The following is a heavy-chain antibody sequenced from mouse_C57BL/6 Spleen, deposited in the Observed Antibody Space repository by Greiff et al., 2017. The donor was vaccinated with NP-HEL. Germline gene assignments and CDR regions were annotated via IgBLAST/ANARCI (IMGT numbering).Heavy chain of an antibody. V-gene: IGHV5-6*01. CDR2: ISSGGSYT. CDR1: GFTFSSYG. D-gene: IGHD2-3*01. Sequence: EVQLVESGGDLVKPGGSLKLSCAASGFTFSSYGMSWVRQTPDKRLEWVATISSGGSYTYYPDSVKGRFTISRDNAKNTLYLQVSSLKSEDTAMYYCARDDGYFYFDYWGQGTTLTVSS. CDR3: ARDDGYFYFDY. J-gene: IGHJ2*01.